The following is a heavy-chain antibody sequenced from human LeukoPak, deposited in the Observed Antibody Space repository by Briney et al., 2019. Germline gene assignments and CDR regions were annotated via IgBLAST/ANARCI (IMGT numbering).Heavy chain of an antibody. V-gene: IGHV4-38-2*01. CDR3: ARLGRCSSTSCFDP. J-gene: IGHJ5*02. D-gene: IGHD2-2*01. CDR2: IYHSGST. CDR1: GYSISSGYY. Sequence: PSETLSLTCAVSGYSISSGYYWGWIRQPPGKGLEWIGSIYHSGSTYYNPSLKSRVTISVDTSKNQLSLKLSSVTAADTAVYYCARLGRCSSTSCFDPWGQGTLVTVSS.